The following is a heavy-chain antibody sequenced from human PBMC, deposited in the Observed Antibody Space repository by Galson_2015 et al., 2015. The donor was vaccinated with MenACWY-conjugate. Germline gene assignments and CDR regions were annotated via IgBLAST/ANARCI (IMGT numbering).Heavy chain of an antibody. CDR3: ARTLGSTSGWIFDS. V-gene: IGHV1-3*01. J-gene: IGHJ4*02. Sequence: SVKVSCKASGYIFTGYTKHWVRQAPGQSLEWMGWIKGGNGDTKYSQRFQDRVTITRDTSASTAYVELSSLRSEDTAVYYCARTLGSTSGWIFDSWGQGALVTVSS. CDR1: GYIFTGYT. CDR2: IKGGNGDT. D-gene: IGHD6-19*01.